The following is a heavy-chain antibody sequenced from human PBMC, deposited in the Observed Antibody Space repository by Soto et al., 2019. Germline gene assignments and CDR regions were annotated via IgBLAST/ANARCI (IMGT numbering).Heavy chain of an antibody. CDR2: IYYSGST. CDR3: ARAYCGGDCRPYYFDY. Sequence: SETLSLTCTVSGGSISSYYWSWIRQPPGKGLEWIGYIYYSGSTYYNPSLKSRVTISVDTSKNQFSLKLSSVTAADTAVYYCARAYCGGDCRPYYFDYWGQGTLVTVSS. J-gene: IGHJ4*02. V-gene: IGHV4-30-4*01. D-gene: IGHD2-21*02. CDR1: GGSISSYY.